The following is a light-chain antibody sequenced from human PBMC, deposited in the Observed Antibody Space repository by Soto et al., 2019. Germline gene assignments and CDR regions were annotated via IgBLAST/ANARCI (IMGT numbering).Light chain of an antibody. V-gene: IGKV1-39*01. CDR3: QQSYNVPFT. CDR1: QTISNY. J-gene: IGKJ3*01. Sequence: DIQMTQSPASLAASLGDRITISCRASQTISNYLNWYHQKPGEAPKILIYGSSTLQSGVPSTFSGSXXGTXXTLSISSLQPEDFGTYYCQQSYNVPFTFGPGTKVDVK. CDR2: GSS.